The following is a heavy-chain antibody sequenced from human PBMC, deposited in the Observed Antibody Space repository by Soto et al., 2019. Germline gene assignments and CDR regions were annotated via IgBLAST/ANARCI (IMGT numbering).Heavy chain of an antibody. V-gene: IGHV4-59*01. J-gene: IGHJ2*01. D-gene: IGHD1-1*01. CDR2: IHYNGNT. CDR3: SGGHRDLHAFPTRRSSDL. Sequence: GKGMEWIGNIHYNGNTKYSTSLKSRVTISVDTSKNQFSLKLTSVTAADTVVYYCSGGHRDLHAFPTRRSSDL.